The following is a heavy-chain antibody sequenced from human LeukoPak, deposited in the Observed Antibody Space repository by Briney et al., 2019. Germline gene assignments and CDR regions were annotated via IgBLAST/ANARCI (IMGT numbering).Heavy chain of an antibody. CDR2: IYGGGVT. D-gene: IGHD3-9*01. CDR3: AKVWLRSSIS. J-gene: IGHJ5*02. Sequence: GGSLRLSCAASGFTVISNYMTWVRQAPGKGLEWVSVIYGGGVTLYADSVKGRFTISRDNSKNTLYLQMNSLRAEDTAVYYCAKVWLRSSISWGQGTLVTVSS. CDR1: GFTVISNY. V-gene: IGHV3-53*01.